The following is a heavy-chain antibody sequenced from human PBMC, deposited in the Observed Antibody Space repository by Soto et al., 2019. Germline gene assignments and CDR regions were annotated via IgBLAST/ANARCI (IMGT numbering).Heavy chain of an antibody. Sequence: SETLSLTCTVSGGSIRSGGYYWSWIRQHPGKGLEWIAYIYYSGSTYYNPSLRSRVTISVDTSKNQFSLKLSSVTDADTAVYYCARAQSYGYSGFDYWGQGTLVTVSS. V-gene: IGHV4-31*03. CDR2: IYYSGST. D-gene: IGHD3-16*01. CDR1: GGSIRSGGYY. CDR3: ARAQSYGYSGFDY. J-gene: IGHJ4*02.